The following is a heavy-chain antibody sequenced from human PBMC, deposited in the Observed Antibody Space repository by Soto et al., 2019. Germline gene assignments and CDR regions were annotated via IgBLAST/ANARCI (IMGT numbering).Heavy chain of an antibody. Sequence: QPGGSLRLSCAASGFTFSSYAMSWVRQAPGKGLEWVSAISGSGGSTYYADSVKGRFTISRDNSKNTLYLQMNSLRAEDTAVYYCAKSDCSSTSCYIYYGMDVWGQGTTVTVSS. V-gene: IGHV3-23*01. J-gene: IGHJ6*02. CDR2: ISGSGGST. CDR1: GFTFSSYA. D-gene: IGHD2-2*02. CDR3: AKSDCSSTSCYIYYGMDV.